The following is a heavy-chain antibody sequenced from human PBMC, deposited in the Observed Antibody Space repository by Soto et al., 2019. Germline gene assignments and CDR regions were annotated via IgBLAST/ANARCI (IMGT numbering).Heavy chain of an antibody. V-gene: IGHV4-4*02. CDR1: GDSISSGNW. CDR3: AREPNYGGNAGYFDS. Sequence: QVQLQESGPGLVKPSGTLSLTCSVSGDSISSGNWWTWVRQPPGKGLEWIGEIYHSGSTNYSPSLKSPVTISVDKSKNQFSLKLTSVTVADTAVYYCAREPNYGGNAGYFDSWGQGTLVTVSP. D-gene: IGHD4-17*01. J-gene: IGHJ4*02. CDR2: IYHSGST.